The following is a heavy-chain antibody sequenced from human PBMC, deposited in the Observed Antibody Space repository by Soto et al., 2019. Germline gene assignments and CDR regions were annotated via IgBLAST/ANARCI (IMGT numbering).Heavy chain of an antibody. V-gene: IGHV1-69*13. D-gene: IGHD4-17*01. J-gene: IGHJ6*02. CDR2: IIPIFGTA. Sequence: SVKVSCKASGDTFSSYAISWVRQAPGQGLEWMGGIIPIFGTANYAQKFQGRVTITADESTSTAYMELSSLRSEDTAVYYCARDLTYGGNSGSLVYYGMDVWGQGTTVTVSS. CDR1: GDTFSSYA. CDR3: ARDLTYGGNSGSLVYYGMDV.